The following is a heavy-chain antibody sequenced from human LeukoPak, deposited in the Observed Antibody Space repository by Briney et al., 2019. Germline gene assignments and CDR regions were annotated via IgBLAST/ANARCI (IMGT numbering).Heavy chain of an antibody. Sequence: GASVKVSCKASGYTFTSYYMHWVRQAPGQGLEWMGIINPSGGSTSYAQKFQGRVTMTRDTSIRTAYMELSRLRSDDTAVYYCARTRGVVPRELLWFGDHPKQDYYYYYMDVWGKGTTVTVSS. CDR1: GYTFTSYY. CDR3: ARTRGVVPRELLWFGDHPKQDYYYYYMDV. D-gene: IGHD3-10*01. J-gene: IGHJ6*03. CDR2: INPSGGST. V-gene: IGHV1-46*01.